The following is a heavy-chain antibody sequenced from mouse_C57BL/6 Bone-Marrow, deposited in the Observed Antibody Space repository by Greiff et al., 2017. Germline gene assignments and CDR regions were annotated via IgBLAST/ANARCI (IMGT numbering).Heavy chain of an antibody. V-gene: IGHV1-15*01. CDR2: IDPETGGT. CDR3: TYGEGSYSKDY. Sequence: QVQLKEPGAELVKPGASVTLSCKASGYTFTDYEMHWVKQTPVHGLEWIGAIDPETGGTTYNQKFKGKAILTVDKSSSTAYMELRSLTSEDSAVYYCTYGEGSYSKDYRGQRTTVTVTS. J-gene: IGHJ4*01. D-gene: IGHD2-10*02. CDR1: GYTFTDYE.